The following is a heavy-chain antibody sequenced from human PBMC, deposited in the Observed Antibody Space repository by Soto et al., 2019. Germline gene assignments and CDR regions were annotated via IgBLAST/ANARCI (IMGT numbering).Heavy chain of an antibody. CDR3: VHSRCGGDCLQSYSSHYYYGMDI. V-gene: IGHV2-5*02. Sequence: SGPTLVNPTQALTLTCTFSGFSLTTRGVGVGWIRQPPGKVLECLALIYWDDDKRYSPSLQSRLSLAKDTSKNQVVLTMTNMDPVDTATYYCVHSRCGGDCLQSYSSHYYYGMDIWGQGTTVTVSS. CDR2: IYWDDDK. CDR1: GFSLTTRGVG. J-gene: IGHJ6*02. D-gene: IGHD2-21*02.